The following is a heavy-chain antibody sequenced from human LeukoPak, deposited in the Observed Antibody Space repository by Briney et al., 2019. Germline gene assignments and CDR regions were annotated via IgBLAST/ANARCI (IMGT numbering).Heavy chain of an antibody. CDR1: GGSISSHY. CDR2: IYYSGIT. CDR3: ARVGVGVTDYYHYYYMDV. Sequence: PSDTLSLTCTVSGGSISSHYWSWIRQPPGKGLEWMGYIYYSGITNCNPYLKRRLTISVDTSKNQFSLKLSSVTAADTAVYYCARVGVGVTDYYHYYYMDVWGKGTTVTVSS. V-gene: IGHV4-59*11. J-gene: IGHJ6*03. D-gene: IGHD1-26*01.